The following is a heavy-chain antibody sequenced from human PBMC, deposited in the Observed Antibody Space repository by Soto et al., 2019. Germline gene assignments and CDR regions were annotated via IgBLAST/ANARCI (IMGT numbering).Heavy chain of an antibody. D-gene: IGHD7-27*01. CDR1: GFTFSSYS. CDR2: ISSSSSYL. J-gene: IGHJ4*02. Sequence: GGSLRLSCAASGFTFSSYSMNWVRQAPGKGLEWVASISSSSSYLYYADSVKGRFTISRDNAKNSLYLQMNSLRAEDTAVYYCAIRPGDTSSYYFDYWGQGTLVTVSS. CDR3: AIRPGDTSSYYFDY. V-gene: IGHV3-21*01.